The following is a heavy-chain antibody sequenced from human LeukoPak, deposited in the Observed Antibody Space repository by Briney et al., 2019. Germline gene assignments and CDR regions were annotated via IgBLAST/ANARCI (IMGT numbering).Heavy chain of an antibody. CDR3: AKASSGWYYFDY. CDR1: GFTFSNYP. CDR2: ILATSDTT. J-gene: IGHJ4*02. Sequence: GGSLRLSCAASGFTFSNYPMSWVRQAPGEGLEWVARILATSDTTHYADSVKGRFTISRDNSKNTLYLQMNSLRAEDTAVYYCAKASSGWYYFDYWGQGTLVTVSS. V-gene: IGHV3-23*01. D-gene: IGHD6-19*01.